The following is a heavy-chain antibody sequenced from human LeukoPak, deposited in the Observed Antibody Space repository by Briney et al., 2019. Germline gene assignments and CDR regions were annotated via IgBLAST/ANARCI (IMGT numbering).Heavy chain of an antibody. CDR1: GYTLTELS. CDR3: ATVLYGITGTFGAFDI. CDR2: FDPEDGET. Sequence: ASVKVSCKVSGYTLTELSIHWVRQAPGKGIEWMGGFDPEDGETIYAQKFQGRVTMTEDTSTDTAYMELSSLRSEDTGVYYCATVLYGITGTFGAFDIWGQGTMVTVSS. J-gene: IGHJ3*02. V-gene: IGHV1-24*01. D-gene: IGHD1-7*01.